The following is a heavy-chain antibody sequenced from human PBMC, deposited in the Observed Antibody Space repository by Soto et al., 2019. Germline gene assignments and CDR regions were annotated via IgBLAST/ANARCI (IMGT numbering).Heavy chain of an antibody. V-gene: IGHV3-21*01. CDR1: GFTFSSYS. CDR3: ARTSRYCSSTSCYKMDYYYYGMDV. D-gene: IGHD2-2*02. Sequence: GSLRLSCAASGFTFSSYSMNWVRQAPGKGLEWVSSISSSSSYIYYADSVKGRFTISRDNAKNSLYLQMNSLRAEDTAVYYCARTSRYCSSTSCYKMDYYYYGMDVWGQGTTVTVSS. J-gene: IGHJ6*02. CDR2: ISSSSSYI.